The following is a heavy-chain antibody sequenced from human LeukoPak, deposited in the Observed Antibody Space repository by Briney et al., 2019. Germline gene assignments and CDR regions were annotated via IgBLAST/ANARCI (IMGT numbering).Heavy chain of an antibody. J-gene: IGHJ4*02. CDR2: ISPSGGST. CDR3: ARGQLTYYDFWSGYSTFDY. D-gene: IGHD3-3*01. Sequence: ASVKVSCKASGYTFTSYYMHWVRQAPGQGLEWMGIISPSGGSTSYAQKFQGRVTMTRDTSTSTVYMELSSLRSEDTAVYYCARGQLTYYDFWSGYSTFDYWGQGTLVTVSS. V-gene: IGHV1-46*01. CDR1: GYTFTSYY.